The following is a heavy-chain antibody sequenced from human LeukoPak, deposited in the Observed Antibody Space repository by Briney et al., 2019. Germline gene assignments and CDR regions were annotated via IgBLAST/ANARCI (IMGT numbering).Heavy chain of an antibody. J-gene: IGHJ4*02. V-gene: IGHV3-48*01. CDR2: ISSSSSTI. CDR1: GFTFSSYS. D-gene: IGHD5-18*01. CDR3: ARRVGYSYGPYYFDY. Sequence: PGGSLRLSCAASGFTFSSYSMNWVRQAPGKGLEWVSYISSSSSTIYYADSVKGRFTISRDNAKNSLYLQMNSLRAEDTAVYYCARRVGYSYGPYYFDYWGQGTLVTVSS.